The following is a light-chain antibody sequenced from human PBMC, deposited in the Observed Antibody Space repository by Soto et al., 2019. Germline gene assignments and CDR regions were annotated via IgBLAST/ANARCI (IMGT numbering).Light chain of an antibody. CDR2: SSS. CDR1: SSNIGSNY. CDR3: AAWDVSLNVVV. Sequence: QSVLTQPPSASGTPGQRVTISCSGSSSNIGSNYVYWYQQLPGTAPKLLIYSSSHRPSGVPDRISGSKSGTSASLAISGLQSGDEADYYCAAWDVSLNVVVFGGGTKVTVL. J-gene: IGLJ2*01. V-gene: IGLV1-44*01.